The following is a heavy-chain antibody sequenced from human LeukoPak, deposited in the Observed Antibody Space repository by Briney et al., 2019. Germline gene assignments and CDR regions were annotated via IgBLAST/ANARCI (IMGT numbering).Heavy chain of an antibody. CDR2: IYYSGST. J-gene: IGHJ4*02. V-gene: IGHV4-39*01. D-gene: IGHD3-10*01. CDR3: ARQYGSGSYYVVNFDY. CDR1: GFTVSSNY. Sequence: GSLRLSCAASGFTVSSNYMSWVRQPPGKGLEWIGSIYYSGSTYYNPSLKSRVTISVDTSKNQFSLKLSSVTAADTAVYYCARQYGSGSYYVVNFDYWGQGTLVTVSS.